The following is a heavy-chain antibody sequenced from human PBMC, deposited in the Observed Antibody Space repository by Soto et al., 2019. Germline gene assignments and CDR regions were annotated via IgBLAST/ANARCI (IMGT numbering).Heavy chain of an antibody. D-gene: IGHD3-22*01. Sequence: SVKVSCKASGGTFSSYTISWVRQAPGQGLEWMGGIIPILGTANYAQKFQGRVTITADESTSTAYMELSSLRSEDTAVYYCASLHYYDSSGYYFSAFDIWGQGTMVTVSS. CDR2: IIPILGTA. J-gene: IGHJ3*02. CDR3: ASLHYYDSSGYYFSAFDI. V-gene: IGHV1-69*13. CDR1: GGTFSSYT.